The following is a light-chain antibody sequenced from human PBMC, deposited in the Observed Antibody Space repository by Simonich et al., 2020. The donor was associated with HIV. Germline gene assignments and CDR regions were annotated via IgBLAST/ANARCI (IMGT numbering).Light chain of an antibody. Sequence: EIVMTQSPAPLSVSPGERATLSCRANQSVGSNLAWYQQKPGQAPRLLIYGASTRATDIPARFSASGSGTEFTLTISSMQSEDFAVYYCQQYNNWPRTFGQGTKVEIK. J-gene: IGKJ1*01. V-gene: IGKV3-15*01. CDR2: GAS. CDR3: QQYNNWPRT. CDR1: QSVGSN.